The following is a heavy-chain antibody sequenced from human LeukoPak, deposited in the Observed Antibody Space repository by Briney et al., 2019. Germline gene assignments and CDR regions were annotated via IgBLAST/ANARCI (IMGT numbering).Heavy chain of an antibody. V-gene: IGHV3-74*01. D-gene: IGHD3-9*01. J-gene: IGHJ4*02. CDR2: INTDGSRT. CDR3: ASDFTGYDDY. Sequence: PGGSLRLSCAPSGFTFSMYWMHWVRPAPGGGLVWVSRINTDGSRTDYADSVKGRFTISRDNAKNTLYLQMNSLGAEDTAVYYCASDFTGYDDYWGQGTLVSVSS. CDR1: GFTFSMYW.